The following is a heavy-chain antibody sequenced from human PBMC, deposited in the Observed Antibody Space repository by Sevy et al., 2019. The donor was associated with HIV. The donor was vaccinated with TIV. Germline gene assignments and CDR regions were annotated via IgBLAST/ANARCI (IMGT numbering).Heavy chain of an antibody. CDR1: GFTFSSYW. CDR2: SNEDGSTT. V-gene: IGHV3-74*01. Sequence: GGSLRLSCAASGFTFSSYWMHWVRQAPGKGLVGVSRSNEDGSTTNYADSVKGRFTISRDNAKNTRYLQMDGLRAEDTGVYYCARDIGGLGSFWGQGTTVTVSS. D-gene: IGHD3-16*01. CDR3: ARDIGGLGSF. J-gene: IGHJ6*02.